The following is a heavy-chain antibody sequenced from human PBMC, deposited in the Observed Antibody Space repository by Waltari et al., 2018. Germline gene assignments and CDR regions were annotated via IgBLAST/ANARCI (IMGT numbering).Heavy chain of an antibody. Sequence: EVQLVESGGGLVQPGGSLRLSCAASGFTFSSYEMNWVRQAPGKGLEWVSYISSSGSTIYYADSVKGRFTISRDNAKNSLYLQMTSLRAEATSVYYCSTRGYSYGSLGYWGQGTLVTVSS. CDR1: GFTFSSYE. V-gene: IGHV3-48*03. CDR3: STRGYSYGSLGY. J-gene: IGHJ1*01. D-gene: IGHD5-18*01. CDR2: ISSSGSTI.